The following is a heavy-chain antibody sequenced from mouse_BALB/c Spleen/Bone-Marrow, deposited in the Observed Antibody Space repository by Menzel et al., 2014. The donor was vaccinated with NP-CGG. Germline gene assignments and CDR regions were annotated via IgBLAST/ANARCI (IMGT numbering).Heavy chain of an antibody. D-gene: IGHD1-1*01. V-gene: IGHV4-1*02. CDR1: GFDFSRYW. CDR3: ARLGYYGMMAY. CDR2: INPESSTI. Sequence: VQLQQPGGGLVQPGGSLKLSCAASGFDFSRYWMGWVRQAPGRGLKWIGEINPESSTINYTPSLKDKFIISRDNAKNALYLQMSKVRSEDTALYFCARLGYYGMMAYWGQGTSVTVSS. J-gene: IGHJ4*01.